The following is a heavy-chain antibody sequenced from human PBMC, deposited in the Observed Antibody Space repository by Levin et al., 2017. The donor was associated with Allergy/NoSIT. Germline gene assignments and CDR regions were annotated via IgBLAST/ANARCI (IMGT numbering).Heavy chain of an antibody. CDR2: IYPGDSDT. V-gene: IGHV5-51*01. Sequence: GGSLRLSCKGSGYSFTNSWIAWVRQMPGKGLEWMGIIYPGDSDTRYSPSFQGQVTISADKSISTAYLQWSSLKASDTAMYYCAKTYYYDSIGWYFDLWGRGTLVTVSS. J-gene: IGHJ2*01. CDR3: AKTYYYDSIGWYFDL. CDR1: GYSFTNSW. D-gene: IGHD3-22*01.